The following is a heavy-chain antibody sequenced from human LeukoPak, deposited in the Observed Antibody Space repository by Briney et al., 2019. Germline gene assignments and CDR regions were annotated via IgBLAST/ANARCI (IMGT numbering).Heavy chain of an antibody. Sequence: SVKVSCKASGGTFSSYAISWVRQAPGQGLEWMGRIIPIFGTANYAQKFQGRVTITTDESTSTAYMELSSLRSEDTAVYYCARDTYYYGSGSFDPWGQGTLVTVSS. CDR3: ARDTYYYGSGSFDP. V-gene: IGHV1-69*05. CDR2: IIPIFGTA. CDR1: GGTFSSYA. D-gene: IGHD3-10*01. J-gene: IGHJ5*02.